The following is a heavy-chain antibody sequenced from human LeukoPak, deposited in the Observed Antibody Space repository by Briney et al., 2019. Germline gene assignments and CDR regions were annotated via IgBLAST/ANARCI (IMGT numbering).Heavy chain of an antibody. Sequence: GGSLRLSCAASGFTFSSYAMSWVRQAPGKGLEWVSAISSSGGDTIYTDSVKDRFTISRDNSKNTLYLQMTSLRAGDTAVYYCAKGGNYAPLDYWGQGALVTVSS. D-gene: IGHD1-7*01. CDR1: GFTFSSYA. CDR2: ISSSGGDT. J-gene: IGHJ4*02. CDR3: AKGGNYAPLDY. V-gene: IGHV3-23*01.